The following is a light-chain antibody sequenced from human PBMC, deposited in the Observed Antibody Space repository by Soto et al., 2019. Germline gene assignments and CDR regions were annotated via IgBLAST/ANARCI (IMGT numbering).Light chain of an antibody. V-gene: IGLV2-14*01. Sequence: QSALTQPASVSGSPGQSITISCTGTSSDIGGYNSVSWYQQHPGTAPKLMIYDVTYRPSGVSSRFSGSKSGNTASLTISGLRADDEGDYFCISFSTNNARVFGGGTKLTVL. J-gene: IGLJ3*02. CDR2: DVT. CDR3: ISFSTNNARV. CDR1: SSDIGGYNS.